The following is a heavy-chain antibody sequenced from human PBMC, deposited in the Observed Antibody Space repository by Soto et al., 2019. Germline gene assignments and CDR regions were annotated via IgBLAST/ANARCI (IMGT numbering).Heavy chain of an antibody. V-gene: IGHV5-10-1*01. CDR1: GYTFSADW. J-gene: IGHJ5*02. D-gene: IGHD3-10*01. CDR2: IHPSDSSA. Sequence: PGESLKISCKASGYTFSADWITWVRQMPGKGLEWVGRIHPSDSSADYGPSFGGHVSISVDKNQFSLKLSSVTAADTAVYYCAGRGGSSWGHDWFDPWGQGTLVTVSS. CDR3: AGRGGSSWGHDWFDP.